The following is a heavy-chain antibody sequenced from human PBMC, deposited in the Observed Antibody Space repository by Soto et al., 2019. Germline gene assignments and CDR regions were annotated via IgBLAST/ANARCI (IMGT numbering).Heavy chain of an antibody. CDR1: GFTFSSYS. CDR2: ISSSSSYI. D-gene: IGHD2-2*01. J-gene: IGHJ5*02. Sequence: EVQLVESGGGLVKPGGSLRLSCAASGFTFSSYSMNWVRQAPGKGLEWVSSISSSSSYIYYADSVKGRFTISRDNAKNSLYLQMNSLRAEDTSVYYCARPAVPTANWFDPWGQGTLFTVSS. CDR3: ARPAVPTANWFDP. V-gene: IGHV3-21*01.